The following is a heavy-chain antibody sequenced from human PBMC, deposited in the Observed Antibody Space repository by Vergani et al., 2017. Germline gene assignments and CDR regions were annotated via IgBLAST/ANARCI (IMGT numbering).Heavy chain of an antibody. V-gene: IGHV1-69*02. CDR1: GGTFSSYT. CDR3: ATKFGGYCSGGSCYPEGWFDP. CDR2: IIPILGIA. D-gene: IGHD2-15*01. Sequence: QVQLVQSGAEVKKPGSSVKVSCKASGGTFSSYTISWVRQAPGQGLEWMGRIIPILGIANYAQKFQGRVTITADKSTSTAYMELSSLRSEDTAVYYWATKFGGYCSGGSCYPEGWFDPWGQGTLVTVSS. J-gene: IGHJ5*02.